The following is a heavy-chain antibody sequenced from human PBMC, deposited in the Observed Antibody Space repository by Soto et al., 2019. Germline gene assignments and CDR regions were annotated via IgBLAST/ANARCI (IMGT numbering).Heavy chain of an antibody. CDR3: VRQPLADLALYGMDV. CDR2: TYYRSKWNY. CDR1: GDSVSANNAA. Sequence: SQTLSLTCAISGDSVSANNAAWNWIRQSPSRGLEWLGRTYYRSKWNYDYAESVKSRLTITPDTSNNQFSLQLNSVTPEDAAVYYCVRQPLADLALYGMDVWGQGTTVTVSS. J-gene: IGHJ6*02. V-gene: IGHV6-1*01.